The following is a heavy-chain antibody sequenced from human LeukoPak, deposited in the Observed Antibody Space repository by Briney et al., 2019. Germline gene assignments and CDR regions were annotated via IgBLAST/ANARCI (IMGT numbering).Heavy chain of an antibody. CDR3: ARDSSSSSWYSGFDY. Sequence: GGSLSLSCAASGFTFSSYSMNWVRQAPGKGLEWVSSISSSSSYIYYADSVKGRFTISRDNAKNSLYLQMNSLRAEDTAVYYCARDSSSSSWYSGFDYWGQGTLVTVSS. CDR2: ISSSSSYI. V-gene: IGHV3-21*01. J-gene: IGHJ4*02. CDR1: GFTFSSYS. D-gene: IGHD6-13*01.